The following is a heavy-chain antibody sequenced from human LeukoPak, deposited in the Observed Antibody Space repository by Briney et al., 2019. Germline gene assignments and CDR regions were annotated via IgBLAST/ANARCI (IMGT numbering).Heavy chain of an antibody. V-gene: IGHV3-48*03. CDR1: GFTFSSYE. CDR3: ARARPRDIVVVPAAKDHYYGMDV. D-gene: IGHD2-2*01. CDR2: ISSSGSTI. Sequence: GGSLRLSCAASGFTFSSYEMNWVRQAPGKGLEWGSYISSSGSTIYYADSVKGRFTISRDNAKNSLYLQMNSLRAEDTAVYYCARARPRDIVVVPAAKDHYYGMDVWGKGTTVTVSS. J-gene: IGHJ6*04.